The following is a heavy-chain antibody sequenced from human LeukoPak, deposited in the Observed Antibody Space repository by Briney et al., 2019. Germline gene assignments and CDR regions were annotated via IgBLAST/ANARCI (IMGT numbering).Heavy chain of an antibody. CDR2: ISGSGGST. D-gene: IGHD3-22*01. J-gene: IGHJ4*02. CDR3: AKDPAYYYDSSGYYY. Sequence: GSLSLSCAASGFTFSSYAMSWVRQAPGKGLEWVSAISGSGGSTYYADSVKGRFTISRDNSKNTLYLQMNSLRAEDTAVYYCAKDPAYYYDSSGYYYWGQGTLVTVSS. V-gene: IGHV3-23*01. CDR1: GFTFSSYA.